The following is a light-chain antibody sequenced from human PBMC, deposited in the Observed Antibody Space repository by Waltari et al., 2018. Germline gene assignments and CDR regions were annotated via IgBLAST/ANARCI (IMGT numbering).Light chain of an antibody. J-gene: IGKJ5*01. CDR2: DAS. V-gene: IGKV1-33*01. CDR1: QDIDVF. CDR3: QQYQTLVT. Sequence: DIQMTQSPASLSASVRDRVTVTCQASQDIDVFLNWYQQKPGKAPNLLIFDASNLATGVPSRFSGSGSGTDFSLTINSLQPEDIATYYCQQYQTLVTFGQGTRLRL.